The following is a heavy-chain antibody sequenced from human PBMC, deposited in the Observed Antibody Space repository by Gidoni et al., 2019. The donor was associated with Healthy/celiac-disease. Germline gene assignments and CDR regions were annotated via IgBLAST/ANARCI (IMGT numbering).Heavy chain of an antibody. V-gene: IGHV3-23*01. CDR3: ANPLRIPGDAFDI. D-gene: IGHD4-17*01. J-gene: IGHJ3*02. CDR1: GFTFSSYA. Sequence: EVQLLESGGGLVQPGGSLRLSCAASGFTFSSYAMSWVRQAPGKGLEWVSAISGSGGSTYYADSVKGRFTISRDNSKNTLYLQMNSLRAEDTAVYYCANPLRIPGDAFDIWGQGTMVTVSS. CDR2: ISGSGGST.